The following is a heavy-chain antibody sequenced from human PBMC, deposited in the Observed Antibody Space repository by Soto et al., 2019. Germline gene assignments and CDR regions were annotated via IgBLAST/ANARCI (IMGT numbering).Heavy chain of an antibody. CDR2: INPNSGGT. CDR3: ARGERYYDSSGYYGA. J-gene: IGHJ4*02. CDR1: GYTFTGYY. D-gene: IGHD3-22*01. V-gene: IGHV1-2*04. Sequence: QVQLVQSGAEVKKPGASVKVSCKASGYTFTGYYMHWVRQAPGQGLEWMGWINPNSGGTNYGQKFQGWVTMTRDTSISTAYMELSRLRSDDTAVYYCARGERYYDSSGYYGAWGQGTLVTVSS.